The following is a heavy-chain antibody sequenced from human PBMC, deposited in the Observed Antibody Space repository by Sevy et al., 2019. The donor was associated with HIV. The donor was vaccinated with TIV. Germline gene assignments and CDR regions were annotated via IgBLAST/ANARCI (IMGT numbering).Heavy chain of an antibody. CDR1: GGSISKIGNY. D-gene: IGHD3-3*01. CDR2: IFHTGKT. J-gene: IGHJ4*02. Sequence: SETLSLTCSVSGGSISKIGNYWGWVRQPPGERLEWIGDIFHTGKTNHNPSLKSRVTISLDTSKNQYSLKLSSVTAADTAVYYCAKIYDYWGPGALVTVSS. CDR3: AKIYDY. V-gene: IGHV4-39*01.